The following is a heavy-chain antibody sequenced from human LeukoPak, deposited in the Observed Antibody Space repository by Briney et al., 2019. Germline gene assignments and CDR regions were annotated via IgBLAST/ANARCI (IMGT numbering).Heavy chain of an antibody. CDR2: IKQDGSEQ. CDR1: GFTFSTFW. Sequence: GGSLRLSCAASGFTFSTFWMSWVRQAPGKGLEWVANIKQDGSEQYYVDSVRGRFTISRDNAKNSLYLQMNSVKAEDTALYYCARGGGNFHYWGQGTLVTVSS. CDR3: ARGGGNFHY. J-gene: IGHJ4*02. D-gene: IGHD3-16*01. V-gene: IGHV3-7*03.